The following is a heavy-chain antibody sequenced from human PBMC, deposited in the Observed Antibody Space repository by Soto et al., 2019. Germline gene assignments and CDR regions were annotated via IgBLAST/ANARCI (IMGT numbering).Heavy chain of an antibody. Sequence: GGSLRLSCTASGFTFGDYAMSWFRQAPGKGLEWVGFIRSKAYGGTTDYAAPVKGRFTISRDDSKNTLYLQMNSLKTEDTAVYYCTTGHAPDDYGGKPYWGQGTLVTVSS. J-gene: IGHJ4*02. CDR2: IRSKAYGGTT. CDR3: TTGHAPDDYGGKPY. D-gene: IGHD4-17*01. V-gene: IGHV3-49*03. CDR1: GFTFGDYA.